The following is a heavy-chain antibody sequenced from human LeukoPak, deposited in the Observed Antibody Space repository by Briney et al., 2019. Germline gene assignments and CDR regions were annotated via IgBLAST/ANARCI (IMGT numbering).Heavy chain of an antibody. J-gene: IGHJ3*02. CDR1: GSSITSDH. Sequence: SETLSLTCTVSGSSITSDHWNWIRQPPGKGLEWIGCIYYSGRTYYNPSLKSRVTISVDMSKNQFSLRLTSVTAADTAVYYCARKNDFEIWGQGTLVTVSS. V-gene: IGHV4-59*01. CDR3: ARKNDFEI. D-gene: IGHD2/OR15-2a*01. CDR2: IYYSGRT.